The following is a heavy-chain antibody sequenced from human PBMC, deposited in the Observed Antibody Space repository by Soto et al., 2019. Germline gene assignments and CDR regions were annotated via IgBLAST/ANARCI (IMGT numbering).Heavy chain of an antibody. CDR2: IYYSEIA. D-gene: IGHD4-17*01. J-gene: IGHJ4*02. CDR3: ARLGLRYPFDN. CDR1: GGSISSGDSY. Sequence: PSETLSLTCTVSGGSISSGDSYWSWIRQLPWRGLEWIGYIYYSEIANYNPSLKSRVVISLDTSKNQFSLRLSSVTAADTAVYYCARLGLRYPFDNWGQGTLVNVSS. V-gene: IGHV4-31*03.